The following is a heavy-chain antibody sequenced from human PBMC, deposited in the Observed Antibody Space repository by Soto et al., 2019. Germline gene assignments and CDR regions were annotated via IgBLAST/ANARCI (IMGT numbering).Heavy chain of an antibody. Sequence: SETLSLTCAVYGGSFSGYYWSWIRQPPGKGLEWIGEINHSGSTNYNPSLKSRVTISVDTSKNQFSLKLSSVTAADTAVYYCARQSYGSGSYYIYYYGMDVWGQGTTVTVS. D-gene: IGHD3-10*01. V-gene: IGHV4-34*01. CDR1: GGSFSGYY. CDR3: ARQSYGSGSYYIYYYGMDV. CDR2: INHSGST. J-gene: IGHJ6*02.